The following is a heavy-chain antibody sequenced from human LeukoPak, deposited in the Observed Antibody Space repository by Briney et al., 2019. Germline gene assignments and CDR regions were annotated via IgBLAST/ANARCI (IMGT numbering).Heavy chain of an antibody. CDR3: ARDSTTEFDY. V-gene: IGHV4-31*03. J-gene: IGHJ4*02. D-gene: IGHD2/OR15-2a*01. Sequence: SETLSLTCTVSGGSISSSGYYWSWLRQHPGKGLEWIGYIYYSGSTYYNPSLKSRVTISVDTSKNQFSLKLTSVTAADTAVYYCARDSTTEFDYWGQGTLVTVSS. CDR2: IYYSGST. CDR1: GGSISSSGYY.